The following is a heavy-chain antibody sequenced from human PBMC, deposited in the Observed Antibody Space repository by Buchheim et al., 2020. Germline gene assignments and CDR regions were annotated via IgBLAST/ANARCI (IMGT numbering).Heavy chain of an antibody. D-gene: IGHD2-21*02. CDR2: INPKSGGT. Sequence: QVQLVQSGAEVKKPGASVKVSCKASGYTFSDYYIHWVRQAPGQGLEWMGRINPKSGGTIYAQKFQGWVAMTRDTSIGTVYMELTGLKFDDTALYYCAREIRRTSGVAITAYGRNGMDVWGQGTT. V-gene: IGHV1-2*04. J-gene: IGHJ6*02. CDR1: GYTFSDYY. CDR3: AREIRRTSGVAITAYGRNGMDV.